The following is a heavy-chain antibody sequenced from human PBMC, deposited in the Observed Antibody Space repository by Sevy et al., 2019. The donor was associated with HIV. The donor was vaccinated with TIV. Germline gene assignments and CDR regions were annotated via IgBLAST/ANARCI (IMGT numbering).Heavy chain of an antibody. CDR2: IIPISGRT. CDR1: AGSFSSYS. CDR3: AGFFDRTRDFSYWYFDV. D-gene: IGHD2-21*01. V-gene: IGHV1-69*13. J-gene: IGHJ2*01. Sequence: ATVKVSCKAYAGSFSSYSINWVRQAPGQGLEWMGGIIPISGRTTYSENFEGRVAITADGSSRTASLELTNLRSDDTAVYYCAGFFDRTRDFSYWYFDVWGRGTPVTVSS.